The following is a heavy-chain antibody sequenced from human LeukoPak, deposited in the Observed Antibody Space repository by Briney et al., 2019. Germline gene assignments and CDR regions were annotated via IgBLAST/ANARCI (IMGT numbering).Heavy chain of an antibody. J-gene: IGHJ4*02. V-gene: IGHV1-69*05. D-gene: IGHD3-22*01. CDR1: GGTFSSYA. CDR2: IIPIFGTA. CDR3: ARTYYYDSSGYYLDC. Sequence: SVKVSCKASGGTFSSYAISWVRQAPGQGLEWMGRIIPIFGTANYAQKFQGRVTITTDESTSTAYMELSSLRSEDTAVYYCARTYYYDSSGYYLDCWGQGTLVTVSS.